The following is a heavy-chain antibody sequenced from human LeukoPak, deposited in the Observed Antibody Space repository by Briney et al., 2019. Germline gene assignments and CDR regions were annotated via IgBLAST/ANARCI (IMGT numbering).Heavy chain of an antibody. J-gene: IGHJ2*01. Sequence: SETLSLTCAVSGGSISSSNWWRGGRPPGGGGVGGSGEIYHSGSTNYNPSLKSRVTISVDKSKNQFSLKLSSVTAAATAVYYCAREREGYFDLWGRGTRVTVSS. CDR1: GGSISSSNW. V-gene: IGHV4-4*02. CDR3: AREREGYFDL. CDR2: IYHSGST.